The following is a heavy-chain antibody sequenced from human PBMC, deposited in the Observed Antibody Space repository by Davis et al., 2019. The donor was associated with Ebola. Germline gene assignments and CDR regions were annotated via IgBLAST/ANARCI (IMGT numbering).Heavy chain of an antibody. J-gene: IGHJ6*02. V-gene: IGHV1-3*01. Sequence: ASVKVSCKASGYTFTSYAMHWVRQAPGQRLEWMGWINAGNGNTKYSQKFQGRVTITRDTSASTAYMELSSLRSEDTAVYYCARGSSGWLYYYYGLDVWGQGTTVTVSS. D-gene: IGHD6-19*01. CDR2: INAGNGNT. CDR3: ARGSSGWLYYYYGLDV. CDR1: GYTFTSYA.